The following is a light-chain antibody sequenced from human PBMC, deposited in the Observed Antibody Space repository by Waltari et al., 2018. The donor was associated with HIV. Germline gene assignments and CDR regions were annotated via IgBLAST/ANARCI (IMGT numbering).Light chain of an antibody. CDR1: QSVLYSSNNKNY. CDR3: QQYYSTPFT. J-gene: IGKJ3*01. Sequence: DIVMTQSPGSLAMSLGERATIHCSSSQSVLYSSNNKNYLTWYQQRPGQPPKLLIYWASTRESGVPDRFSGSGSGTDFTLTINSLQAEDVAVYYCQQYYSTPFTFGPGTKVDIK. CDR2: WAS. V-gene: IGKV4-1*01.